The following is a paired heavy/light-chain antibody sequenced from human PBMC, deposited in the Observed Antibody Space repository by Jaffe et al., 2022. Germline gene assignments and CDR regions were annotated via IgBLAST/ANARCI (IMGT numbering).Heavy chain of an antibody. J-gene: IGHJ4*02. CDR3: ARVSPFGSDTAMPGGAYYFDY. V-gene: IGHV1-46*01. CDR1: GYTFTSYY. CDR2: INPSGGST. D-gene: IGHD5-18*01. Sequence: QVQLVQSGAEVKKPGASVKVSCKASGYTFTSYYMHWVRQAPGQGLEWMGIINPSGGSTSYAQKFQGRVTMTRDTSTSTVYMELSSLRSEDTAVYYCARVSPFGSDTAMPGGAYYFDYWGQGTLVTVSS.
Light chain of an antibody. Sequence: DIVMTQSPLSLPVTPGEPASISCRSSQSLLHSNGYNYLDWYLQKPGQSPQLLIYLGSNRASGVPDRFSGSGSGTDFTLKISRVEAEDVGVYYCMQALQIPWTFGQGTKLEIK. CDR2: LGS. J-gene: IGKJ2*02. CDR1: QSLLHSNGYNY. V-gene: IGKV2-28*01. CDR3: MQALQIPWT.